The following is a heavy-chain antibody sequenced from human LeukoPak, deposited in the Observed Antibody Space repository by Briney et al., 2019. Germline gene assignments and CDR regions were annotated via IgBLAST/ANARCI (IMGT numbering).Heavy chain of an antibody. CDR1: GFTFSSYS. J-gene: IGHJ4*02. D-gene: IGHD3-22*01. V-gene: IGHV3-21*01. CDR2: ISSSSSYI. CDR3: ARDRRGDDSSGYYPEAFDY. Sequence: GGSLRLSCAASGFTFSSYSMNWVRQAPGKGLEWVSSISSSSSYIYYADSVKGRFTISRDNAKNSLYLQMNSLRAKDTAVYYCARDRRGDDSSGYYPEAFDYWGQGTLVTVSS.